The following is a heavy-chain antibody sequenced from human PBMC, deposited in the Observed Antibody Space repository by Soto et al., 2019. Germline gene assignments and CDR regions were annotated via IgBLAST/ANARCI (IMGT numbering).Heavy chain of an antibody. V-gene: IGHV4-59*01. Sequence: QVQLQESGPGLVKPSETLSLTCTASGGSIRSYYWRWILQPPGKGLEWVGYIYYSGSTNYNPSLKGRLTISVDTSKNQFALKLSAVTAAGTAVYYCARSDYCDRRNWSDPLGQGTLVTVSS. CDR2: IYYSGST. CDR1: GGSIRSYY. CDR3: ARSDYCDRRNWSDP. J-gene: IGHJ5*02. D-gene: IGHD4-17*01.